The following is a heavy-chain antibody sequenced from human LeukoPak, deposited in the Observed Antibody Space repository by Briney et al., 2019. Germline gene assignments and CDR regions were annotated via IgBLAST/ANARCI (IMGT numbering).Heavy chain of an antibody. D-gene: IGHD5-18*01. CDR1: GGSISSGGYY. V-gene: IGHV4-61*08. J-gene: IGHJ4*02. Sequence: SQTLSLTCTVSGGSISSGGYYWNWIRQPPGKGLEWIGYIHYNEGTKYNPSLKSRVTISVDTSKNQISLNLNSVTAADTAVYYCAREHYSYGFAYWGQGTLVTVSS. CDR2: IHYNEGT. CDR3: AREHYSYGFAY.